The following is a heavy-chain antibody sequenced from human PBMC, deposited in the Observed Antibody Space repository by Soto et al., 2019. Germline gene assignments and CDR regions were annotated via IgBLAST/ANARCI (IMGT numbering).Heavy chain of an antibody. CDR1: GFTFSSYA. V-gene: IGHV3-23*01. J-gene: IGHJ4*02. Sequence: PGGSLRLSCAASGFTFSSYAMSWVRQAPGKGLEWVSAISGSGGSTYYADSVKGRFTISRDNSRNTLYLQMNSLRAEDTAVYYCAKDKRQQQQYYFDYWGQGTLVTVSS. D-gene: IGHD6-13*01. CDR2: ISGSGGST. CDR3: AKDKRQQQQYYFDY.